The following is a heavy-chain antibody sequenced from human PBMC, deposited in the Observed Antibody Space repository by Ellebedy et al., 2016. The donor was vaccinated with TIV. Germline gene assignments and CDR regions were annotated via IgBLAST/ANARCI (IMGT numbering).Heavy chain of an antibody. J-gene: IGHJ6*02. CDR1: GFTFTSHA. CDR3: AKYGGPEVIFTKEHYYYYGMDV. V-gene: IGHV3-23*01. Sequence: GGSLRLSXAASGFTFTSHAMSWVRQAPGKGLEWVSDISGSGGRTFYADSVKGRFTISRDNSKNTLYLQMNSLRAEDTAVYYCAKYGGPEVIFTKEHYYYYGMDVWGQGTTVTVSS. CDR2: ISGSGGRT. D-gene: IGHD2-15*01.